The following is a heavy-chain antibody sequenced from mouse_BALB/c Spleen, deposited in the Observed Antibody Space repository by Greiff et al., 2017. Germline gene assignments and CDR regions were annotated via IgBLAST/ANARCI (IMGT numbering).Heavy chain of an antibody. J-gene: IGHJ2*01. Sequence: VQLQQSGAELVKPGASVKLSCTASGFNIKDTYMHWVKQRPEQGLEWIGRIDPANGNTKYDPKFQGKATITADTSSNTAYLQLSSLTSEDTAVDYCARVPPYYYGSSYAFDYWGQGTTLTVSS. CDR1: GFNIKDTY. CDR2: IDPANGNT. CDR3: ARVPPYYYGSSYAFDY. D-gene: IGHD1-1*01. V-gene: IGHV14-3*02.